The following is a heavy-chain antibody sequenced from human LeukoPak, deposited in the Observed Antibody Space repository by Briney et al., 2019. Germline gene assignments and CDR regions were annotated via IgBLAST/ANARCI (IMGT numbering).Heavy chain of an antibody. Sequence: GGSLRLSCAATGFTFTNFAMNWVRQAPGKGLEWVAVISYDGSNKYYADSVKGRFTISRDNSKNTLYLQMNSLRAEDTAVYYCARDRNDYGDYYYYGMDVWGQGTTVTVSS. D-gene: IGHD4-17*01. CDR3: ARDRNDYGDYYYYGMDV. CDR1: GFTFTNFA. CDR2: ISYDGSNK. V-gene: IGHV3-30*04. J-gene: IGHJ6*02.